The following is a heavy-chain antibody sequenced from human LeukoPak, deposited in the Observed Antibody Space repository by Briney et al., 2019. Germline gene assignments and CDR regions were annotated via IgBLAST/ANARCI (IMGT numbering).Heavy chain of an antibody. V-gene: IGHV3-7*01. J-gene: IGHJ4*02. Sequence: GGSLRLSCAASGFTFSSYWMTWVRQAPGKGLEWVADIKGDGSETSYVDSVKGRFTISRDNAKNSLYLQMNSLRAEDTAVYYCARGFGFYYDFWSGYRPYDYWGQGTLVTVSS. CDR1: GFTFSSYW. CDR2: IKGDGSET. CDR3: ARGFGFYYDFWSGYRPYDY. D-gene: IGHD3-3*01.